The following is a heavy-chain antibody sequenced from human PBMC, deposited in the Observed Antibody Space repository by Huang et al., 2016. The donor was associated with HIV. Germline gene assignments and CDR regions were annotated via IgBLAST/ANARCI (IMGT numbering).Heavy chain of an antibody. D-gene: IGHD3-10*01. V-gene: IGHV3-30*02. CDR2: IAQDGGNK. Sequence: QVQLVESGGGVVQPGGSLRLSCAASGFTFSSYGMHWVRQAPGKGLEWVAFIAQDGGNKYYAESVKGRFTISRDNSKNTLYLQTNSLRPEDTAVHYCARGPPYINYYSGHTFDIWGQGTMVTVSS. J-gene: IGHJ3*02. CDR1: GFTFSSYG. CDR3: ARGPPYINYYSGHTFDI.